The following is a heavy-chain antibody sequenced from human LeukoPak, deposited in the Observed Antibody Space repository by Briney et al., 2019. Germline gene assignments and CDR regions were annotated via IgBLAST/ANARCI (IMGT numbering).Heavy chain of an antibody. CDR3: ARVDIVVVPAAMYGYGMDV. V-gene: IGHV3-21*01. CDR2: ISSSSSYI. Sequence: PGRSLRLSCAASGFTFSSYSMNWVRQAPGKGLEWVSSISSSSSYIYYADSVKGRFTISRDNAKNSLYLQMNSLRAEDTAVYYCARVDIVVVPAAMYGYGMDVWGQGTTVTVSS. J-gene: IGHJ6*02. CDR1: GFTFSSYS. D-gene: IGHD2-2*01.